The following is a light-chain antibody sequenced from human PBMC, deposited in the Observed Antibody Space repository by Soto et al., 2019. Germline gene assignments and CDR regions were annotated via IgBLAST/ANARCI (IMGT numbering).Light chain of an antibody. CDR1: SSDVVGYNY. CDR3: SSYAGSNNSV. V-gene: IGLV2-8*01. CDR2: EVS. Sequence: QSALTQPPSASGSPGQSVTISCTGTSSDVVGYNYVSWYQQHPGKAPKLMIYEVSKRPSGVPDRFSGSKSGNTASLTVSGLQAEDEADYYCSSYAGSNNSVFGTGTKLTVL. J-gene: IGLJ1*01.